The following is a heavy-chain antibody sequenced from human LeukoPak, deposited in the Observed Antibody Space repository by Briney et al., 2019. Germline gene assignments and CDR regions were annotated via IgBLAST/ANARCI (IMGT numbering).Heavy chain of an antibody. CDR1: GFTVSSNY. CDR3: ARHGLPTTRAFFDF. D-gene: IGHD1-26*01. Sequence: GGSLRLSCAASGFTVSSNYMSWVRQAPGKGLEWVSVIYSGGSTYYADSVKGRFTISRDNSKNTLYLQMNSLRADDTAVYYCARHGLPTTRAFFDFWGQGTLVTVSS. CDR2: IYSGGST. J-gene: IGHJ4*02. V-gene: IGHV3-66*01.